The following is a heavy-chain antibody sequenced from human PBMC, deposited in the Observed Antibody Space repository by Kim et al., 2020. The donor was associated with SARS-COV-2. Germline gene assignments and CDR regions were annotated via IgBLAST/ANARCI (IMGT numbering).Heavy chain of an antibody. Sequence: GGSLRLSCAASGFTFSSYAMSWVRQAPGKGLEWVSAISGSGGSTYYADSVKGRFTISRDNSKNTLYLQMNSLRAEDTAVYYCAKASITQSLVRLVRGVIITSAFDIWGQGTMVTVSS. CDR3: AKASITQSLVRLVRGVIITSAFDI. D-gene: IGHD3-10*01. CDR2: ISGSGGST. V-gene: IGHV3-23*01. J-gene: IGHJ3*02. CDR1: GFTFSSYA.